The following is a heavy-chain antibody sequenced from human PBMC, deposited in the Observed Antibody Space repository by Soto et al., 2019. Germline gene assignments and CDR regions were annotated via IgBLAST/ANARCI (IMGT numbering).Heavy chain of an antibody. CDR2: ISFGGST. J-gene: IGHJ3*02. CDR3: ARDLRGGYDAFDI. CDR1: GGSITSTGYS. D-gene: IGHD1-26*01. Sequence: QVQLQESGPGLVKPSQTLSLTCTVSGGSITSTGYSWSWIRQHPEQGLEWIGYISFGGSTYYNPSLKSRVALSMDTSKTQFSLKLSYVAAADPAVYYCARDLRGGYDAFDIWGQGTMVTVS. V-gene: IGHV4-31*03.